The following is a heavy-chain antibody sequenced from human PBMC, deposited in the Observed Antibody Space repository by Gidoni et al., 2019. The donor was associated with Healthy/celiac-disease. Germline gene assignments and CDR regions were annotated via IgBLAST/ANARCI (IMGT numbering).Heavy chain of an antibody. J-gene: IGHJ3*02. V-gene: IGHV1-69*01. CDR2: IIPIFGTA. CDR1: GGTFSSYA. D-gene: IGHD6-13*01. Sequence: QVQLVQSGAEVKKPGSSVTVSCKASGGTFSSYAISWVRQAPGQGLEWMGGIIPIFGTANYAQKFQGRVTITADESTSTAYMELSSLRSEDTAVYYCASPYSSSWVRGSGDDAFDIWGQGTMVTVSS. CDR3: ASPYSSSWVRGSGDDAFDI.